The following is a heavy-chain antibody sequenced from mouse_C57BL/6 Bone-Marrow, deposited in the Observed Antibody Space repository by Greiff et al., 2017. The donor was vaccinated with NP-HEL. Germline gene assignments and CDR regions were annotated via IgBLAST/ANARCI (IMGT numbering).Heavy chain of an antibody. CDR1: GFTFSSYG. Sequence: EVNLVESGGDLVKPGGSLKLSCAASGFTFSSYGMSWVRQTPDKRLEWVATISSGGSYTYYPDSVKGRFTISRDNAKNTLYLQMSSLKSEDTAMYYCARHPLITLDYWGQGTTLTVSS. J-gene: IGHJ2*01. D-gene: IGHD1-1*01. CDR2: ISSGGSYT. V-gene: IGHV5-6*01. CDR3: ARHPLITLDY.